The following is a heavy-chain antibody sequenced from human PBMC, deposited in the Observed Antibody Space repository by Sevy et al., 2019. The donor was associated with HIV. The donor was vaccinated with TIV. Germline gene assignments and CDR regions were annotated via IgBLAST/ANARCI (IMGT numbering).Heavy chain of an antibody. CDR3: TTVLGWEGTSDY. CDR2: IRSKADGGTA. V-gene: IGHV3-15*07. D-gene: IGHD1-26*01. CDR1: GFSFINAW. Sequence: GGSLRLSCAASGFSFINAWMNWVRQAPGKGLESVGRIRSKADGGTADYAAPVKGRFIISRDDSENTLYLQMNSLRTEDTAIYYCTTVLGWEGTSDYWGQGTLVTVSS. J-gene: IGHJ4*02.